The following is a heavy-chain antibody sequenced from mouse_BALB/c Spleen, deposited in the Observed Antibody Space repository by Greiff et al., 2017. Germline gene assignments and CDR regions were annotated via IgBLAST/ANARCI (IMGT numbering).Heavy chain of an antibody. J-gene: IGHJ3*01. Sequence: EVQGVESGGGLVQPGGSLKLSCAASGFTFSSYTMSWVRQTPEKRLEWVAYISNGGGSTYYPDTVKGRFTISRDNAKNTLYLQMSSLKSEDTAMYYCARPPTTATTWFAYWGQGTLVTVSA. CDR1: GFTFSSYT. CDR3: ARPPTTATTWFAY. CDR2: ISNGGGST. V-gene: IGHV5-12-2*01. D-gene: IGHD1-2*01.